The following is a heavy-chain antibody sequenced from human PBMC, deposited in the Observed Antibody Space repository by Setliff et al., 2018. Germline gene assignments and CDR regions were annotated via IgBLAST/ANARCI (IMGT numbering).Heavy chain of an antibody. D-gene: IGHD3-22*01. CDR2: ISFDGTDQ. V-gene: IGHV3-30*12. CDR3: ARGSSGYYYVGYYFDY. CDR1: GFTFNVFG. J-gene: IGHJ4*02. Sequence: GGSLRLSCAASGFTFNVFGMHWVRQAPGKGLEWVALISFDGTDQYYSDSVKSRFTISRDNSKNSLYLQMNSLRAEDTAVYYCARGSSGYYYVGYYFDYWGQGTLVTVSS.